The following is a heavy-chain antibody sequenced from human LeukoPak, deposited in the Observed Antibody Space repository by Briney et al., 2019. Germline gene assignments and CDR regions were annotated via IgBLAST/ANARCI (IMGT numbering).Heavy chain of an antibody. CDR3: ASSPGIAAASNADY. J-gene: IGHJ4*02. V-gene: IGHV4-38-2*02. CDR2: IYHTGST. D-gene: IGHD6-13*01. Sequence: LETLSLTCTVSGYSISSGYYWGWIRPPPGKGLEWIGNIYHTGSTYYNPSLKSRVTISLDTSKNQFALKLSSVTAADTAVYYCASSPGIAAASNADYWGQGTLVTVSS. CDR1: GYSISSGYY.